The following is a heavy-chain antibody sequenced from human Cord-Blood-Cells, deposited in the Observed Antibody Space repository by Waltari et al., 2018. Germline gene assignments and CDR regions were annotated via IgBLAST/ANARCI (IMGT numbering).Heavy chain of an antibody. D-gene: IGHD6-13*01. V-gene: IGHV3-30*04. CDR2: KSYDGSNK. J-gene: IGHJ4*02. Sequence: QVQLVESGGGVVQPGRSLRLSCAASGFTFSSYAMHWVRQAPGKGLEGVAVKSYDGSNKYYADSVKGRFTISRDNSKNTLYLQMNSLRAEDTAVYYCARDGIAAAGFDYWGQGTLVTVSS. CDR1: GFTFSSYA. CDR3: ARDGIAAAGFDY.